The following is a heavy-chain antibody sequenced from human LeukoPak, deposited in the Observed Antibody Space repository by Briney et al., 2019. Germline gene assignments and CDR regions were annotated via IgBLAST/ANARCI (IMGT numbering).Heavy chain of an antibody. J-gene: IGHJ4*02. CDR1: GYSLSSAYY. D-gene: IGHD2-8*02. CDR3: ARGFWSRYYDY. Sequence: PSETLSLTCTVSGYSLSSAYYWGWIRQSPGKGLEWIGSFHYSGSTSYNPSLKSRVTISVDSSKNQFSLRLSSVTAADTAVYYCARGFWSRYYDYWGQGTLVTVSS. CDR2: FHYSGST. V-gene: IGHV4-38-2*02.